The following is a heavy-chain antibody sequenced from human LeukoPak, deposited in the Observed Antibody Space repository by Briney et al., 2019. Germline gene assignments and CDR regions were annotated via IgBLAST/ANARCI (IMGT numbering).Heavy chain of an antibody. CDR3: AKWGDYDVLTGYYVSDY. V-gene: IGHV3-23*01. D-gene: IGHD3-9*01. J-gene: IGHJ4*02. CDR2: ITGSGGNT. CDR1: GFTFSNYA. Sequence: GGSLRLSCAASGFTFSNYAMSWVRQAPGKGLEWVSAITGSGGNTYYADSVKGRFTISRDNSKNTVFLQMNSLRAEDTTVYYCAKWGDYDVLTGYYVSDYWGQGTLVTVSS.